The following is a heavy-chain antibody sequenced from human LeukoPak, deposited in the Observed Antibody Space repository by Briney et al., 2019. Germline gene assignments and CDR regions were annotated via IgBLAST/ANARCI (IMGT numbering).Heavy chain of an antibody. CDR2: IYYSGST. J-gene: IGHJ4*02. D-gene: IGHD3-10*01. CDR1: GGSISSYY. CDR3: ARHPPMVRVVLFDY. V-gene: IGHV4-59*08. Sequence: SETLSLTCTVSGGSISSYYWSWIRQPPGKGLEWIGYIYYSGSTNYNPSLKSRVTISVDTSKNQFSLKLSSVTAADTAVYYCARHPPMVRVVLFDYWGQGTLVTVSS.